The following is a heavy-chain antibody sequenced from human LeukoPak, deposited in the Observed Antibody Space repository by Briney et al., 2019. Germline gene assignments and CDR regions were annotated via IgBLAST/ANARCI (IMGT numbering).Heavy chain of an antibody. V-gene: IGHV1-2*02. CDR3: ARVGSGTSPGYYYYYMDV. J-gene: IGHJ6*03. CDR2: INPNSGGT. CDR1: GYTFTGYY. Sequence: ASVKVSCKASGYTFTGYYMHWVRQAPGQGLEWMGWINPNSGGTNYAQKFQGRVTMTRNTSISTAYMELSSLRSEDTAVYYCARVGSGTSPGYYYYYMDVWGKGTAVTISS. D-gene: IGHD3-10*01.